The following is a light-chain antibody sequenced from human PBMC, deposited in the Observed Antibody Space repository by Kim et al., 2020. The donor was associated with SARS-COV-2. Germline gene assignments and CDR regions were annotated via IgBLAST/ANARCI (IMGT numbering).Light chain of an antibody. J-gene: IGLJ1*01. V-gene: IGLV2-11*01. CDR1: SSDVGCYNY. Sequence: QSVTISCTGSSSDVGCYNYVSWYQQHPGKAPKLMIYDVSNRPSGVPDRFSGSKSGNTGSLTISGLQAEDEADYYCCSYAGSYTSYVFGTGTKVTVL. CDR3: CSYAGSYTSYV. CDR2: DVS.